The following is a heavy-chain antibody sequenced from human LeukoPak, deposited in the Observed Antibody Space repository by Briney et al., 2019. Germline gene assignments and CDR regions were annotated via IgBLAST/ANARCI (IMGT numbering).Heavy chain of an antibody. CDR1: GDSISSGDYY. D-gene: IGHD5-18*01. V-gene: IGHV4-61*02. CDR2: ISSSGST. J-gene: IGHJ6*03. CDR3: ARSGYRYGVRYYYYMDV. Sequence: SQTLSLTCTVSGDSISSGDYYWSWIRQPAGKGLEWIGRISSSGSTNYNPSLKSRVTISVDTSKNQFSLKLSSVTAADTAVYYCARSGYRYGVRYYYYMDVWGKGTTVTVSS.